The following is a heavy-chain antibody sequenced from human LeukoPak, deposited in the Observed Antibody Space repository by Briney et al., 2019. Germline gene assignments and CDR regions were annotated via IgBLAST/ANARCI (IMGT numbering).Heavy chain of an antibody. J-gene: IGHJ4*02. Sequence: SETLSLTCTVSGGSISSSSYYWGWIRQPTGKGLEWIGSIYYSGSTYYNPSLKSRVTISVDTSKNQFSLKLSSVTAADTAVYYCARLDALTAMVYYFDYWGQGTLVTVSS. V-gene: IGHV4-39*01. CDR3: ARLDALTAMVYYFDY. CDR1: GGSISSSSYY. D-gene: IGHD5-18*01. CDR2: IYYSGST.